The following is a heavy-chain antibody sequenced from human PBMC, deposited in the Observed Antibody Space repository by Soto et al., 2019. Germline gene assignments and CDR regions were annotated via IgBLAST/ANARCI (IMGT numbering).Heavy chain of an antibody. Sequence: EVQLVESGGGLVQPGGSLRLSCVASGFSFGSYCLHWVRQAPGKGLEYLSAISNDGVHTYYANSVKDRFTISRDNSKDPLYLQMGSLRPEDMAVYYCARGHRTWDYHSYGMDVWGQGTTVTVSS. D-gene: IGHD7-27*01. CDR1: GFSFGSYC. V-gene: IGHV3-64*01. CDR2: ISNDGVHT. J-gene: IGHJ6*02. CDR3: ARGHRTWDYHSYGMDV.